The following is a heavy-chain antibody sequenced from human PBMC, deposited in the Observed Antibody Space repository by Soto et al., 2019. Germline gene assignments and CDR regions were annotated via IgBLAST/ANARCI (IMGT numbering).Heavy chain of an antibody. Sequence: GGSLRRSCVASGFSVSSKQMSWVRQAPGKGLEWVSVIYSGHTTYYADSVEGRFTISRDDSKNTLYLQMNSLRVEDTAVYYCVRGPSDHKLRLVEWPYGDYWGQGALVTVSS. J-gene: IGHJ4*02. CDR3: VRGPSDHKLRLVEWPYGDY. CDR2: IYSGHTT. CDR1: GFSVSSKQ. V-gene: IGHV3-53*01. D-gene: IGHD3-3*01.